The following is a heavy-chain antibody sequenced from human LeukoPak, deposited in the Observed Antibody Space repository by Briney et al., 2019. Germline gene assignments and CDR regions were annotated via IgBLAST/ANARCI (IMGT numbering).Heavy chain of an antibody. CDR3: STLVGGTTSGLHY. Sequence: PGGSLRLSCAASGFTFSDSAIHWVRQASGKGLEWVGLIRSKANSYATVYAASVKGRFTISRDDSKNTAYLQMNSLKTEDTAVFYCSTLVGGTTSGLHYWGQGTLVTVSS. CDR1: GFTFSDSA. D-gene: IGHD1-26*01. J-gene: IGHJ4*02. CDR2: IRSKANSYAT. V-gene: IGHV3-73*01.